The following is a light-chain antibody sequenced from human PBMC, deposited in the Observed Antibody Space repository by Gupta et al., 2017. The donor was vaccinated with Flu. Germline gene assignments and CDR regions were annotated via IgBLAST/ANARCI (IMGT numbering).Light chain of an antibody. J-gene: IGLJ3*02. Sequence: GSDIGGYNYVSCYHQHPGKAPKILIYDVSNRLSGVSNRFSGSKSDNTASLTISGLQAEDEADYYCTSYTSSSTLLFGGGTKLTVL. CDR1: GSDIGGYNY. CDR3: TSYTSSSTLL. CDR2: DVS. V-gene: IGLV2-14*04.